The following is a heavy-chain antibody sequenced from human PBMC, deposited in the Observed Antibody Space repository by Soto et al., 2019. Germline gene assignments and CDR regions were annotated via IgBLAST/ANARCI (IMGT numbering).Heavy chain of an antibody. CDR1: GGSISSGGYY. D-gene: IGHD3-10*01. CDR3: ARGVTMVRGVIHTPYFDY. V-gene: IGHV4-31*03. CDR2: IYYSGST. Sequence: QVQLQESGPGLVKPSQTLSLTCTVSGGSISSGGYYWSWIRQHPGKGLEWIGYIYYSGSTYYNPSLKSRVTVSVDTSKNQFSLKLSSVTAADTAVYYCARGVTMVRGVIHTPYFDYWGQGTLVTVSS. J-gene: IGHJ4*02.